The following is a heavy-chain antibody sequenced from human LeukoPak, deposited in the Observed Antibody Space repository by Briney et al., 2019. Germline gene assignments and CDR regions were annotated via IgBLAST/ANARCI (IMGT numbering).Heavy chain of an antibody. V-gene: IGHV3-48*04. CDR3: AKDFLIDPL. CDR2: IGTNSRTT. CDR1: GFTFSSSG. J-gene: IGHJ4*02. Sequence: GGSLRLSCTASGFTFSSSGMNWVRQAPGKGLEWVSFIGTNSRTTYYGDSVKGRFTISRDNAKNSLYLQMDSLRAEDTAVYYCAKDFLIDPLWGQGTLVTVSS. D-gene: IGHD2-21*01.